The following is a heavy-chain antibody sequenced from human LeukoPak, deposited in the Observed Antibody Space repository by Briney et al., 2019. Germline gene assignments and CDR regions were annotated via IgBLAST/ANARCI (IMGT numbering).Heavy chain of an antibody. D-gene: IGHD3-22*01. CDR2: IGTAGDT. Sequence: GGSLRLSCAASGFTFSSYDMHWVRQAPGKGLEWVSAIGTAGDTYYPGSVKGRFTISRENAKNSLYLQMNSLRAGDTAVYYCARGSSMIRLGSTDAFDIWGQGTMVTVSS. J-gene: IGHJ3*02. CDR3: ARGSSMIRLGSTDAFDI. V-gene: IGHV3-13*01. CDR1: GFTFSSYD.